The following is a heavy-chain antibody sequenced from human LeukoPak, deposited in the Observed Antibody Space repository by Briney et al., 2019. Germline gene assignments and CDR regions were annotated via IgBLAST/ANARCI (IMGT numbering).Heavy chain of an antibody. CDR3: ARGGTSYSSGSPFDY. Sequence: GGALRLSCTASGFTFCSFGIKWGRQAPGKGVGGVLYISSSGSTIFYADSVKGRFTISRDNAKNSLYLQMNSLRAEDTAVYYCARGGTSYSSGSPFDYWGQGTLVTVSS. CDR1: GFTFCSFG. D-gene: IGHD6-19*01. V-gene: IGHV3-48*03. CDR2: ISSSGSTI. J-gene: IGHJ4*02.